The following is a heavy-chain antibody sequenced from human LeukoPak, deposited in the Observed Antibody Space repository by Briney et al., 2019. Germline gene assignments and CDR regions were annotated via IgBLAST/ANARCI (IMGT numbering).Heavy chain of an antibody. CDR2: IYHSGST. J-gene: IGHJ3*02. V-gene: IGHV4-4*02. CDR3: ARSRAAARNDAFDI. CDR1: GGSISSSNW. D-gene: IGHD6-13*01. Sequence: SGTLSLTCAVSGGSISSSNWWSWVRQPPGKGLEWIGEIYHSGSTNYNPSLKSRVTISVDKSKNQFSLKLSSVTAADTAVYYCARSRAAARNDAFDIWGQGTMVTVSS.